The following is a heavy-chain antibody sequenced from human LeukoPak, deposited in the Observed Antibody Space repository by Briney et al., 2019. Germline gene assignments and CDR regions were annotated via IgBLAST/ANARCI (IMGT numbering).Heavy chain of an antibody. J-gene: IGHJ5*02. CDR1: GGSISSGDYY. CDR3: ARVYGDYVYNWFDP. V-gene: IGHV4-30-4*01. D-gene: IGHD4-17*01. Sequence: SETLSLTCTVSGGSISSGDYYCSWIRQPPGKGLEWIGYIYYSGSTYYNPSLKSRVTISVDTSKNQFSLKLSSVTAADTAVYYCARVYGDYVYNWFDPWGQGTLVTVSS. CDR2: IYYSGST.